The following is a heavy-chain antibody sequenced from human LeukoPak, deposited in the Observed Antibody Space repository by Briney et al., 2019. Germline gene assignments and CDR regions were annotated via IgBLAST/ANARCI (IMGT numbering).Heavy chain of an antibody. J-gene: IGHJ3*02. CDR2: INTNTGNP. D-gene: IGHD3-22*01. CDR3: ARDVSYYDSSGPPGGAFDI. CDR1: GYTFTSYA. Sequence: GASVKVSCKASGYTFTSYAMNWVRQAPGQGLEWMGWINTNTGNPTYAQGFTGRFVFSLGTSVSTAYLQISSLKAEDTAVYYCARDVSYYDSSGPPGGAFDIWGQGTMVTVSS. V-gene: IGHV7-4-1*02.